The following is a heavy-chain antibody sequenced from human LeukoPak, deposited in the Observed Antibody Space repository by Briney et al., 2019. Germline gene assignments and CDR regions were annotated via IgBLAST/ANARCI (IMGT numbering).Heavy chain of an antibody. CDR1: GGSFSGYY. CDR3: ARDSDSGGYYNGFDF. J-gene: IGHJ4*02. Sequence: KPSETLSLTCAVYGGSFSGYYWGWIRQPPGKGLEWIGSVSSSGTTSHNPSLKSRVTISVDTSKNQFFLILSSVTAADTAVYYCARDSDSGGYYNGFDFWGQGALVTVSS. D-gene: IGHD3-22*01. CDR2: VSSSGTT. V-gene: IGHV4-34*11.